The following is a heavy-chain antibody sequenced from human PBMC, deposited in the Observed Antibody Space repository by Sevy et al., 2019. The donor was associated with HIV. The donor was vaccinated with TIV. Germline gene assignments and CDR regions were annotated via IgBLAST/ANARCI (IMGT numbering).Heavy chain of an antibody. J-gene: IGHJ4*02. V-gene: IGHV1-24*01. Sequence: ASVKVSCKVSGYILTEFSIHWVRQAHGKGLEWMGTFDPEDGEKIYAQKFQGRLTMTEDTSTDTAYMELSSLRSEDTAVCYCATTKDYYENSGYPIDFWGQRTLVTVSS. CDR2: FDPEDGEK. D-gene: IGHD3-22*01. CDR3: ATTKDYYENSGYPIDF. CDR1: GYILTEFS.